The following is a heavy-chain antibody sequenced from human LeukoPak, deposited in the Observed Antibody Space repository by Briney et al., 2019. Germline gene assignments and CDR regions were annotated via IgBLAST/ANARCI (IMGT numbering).Heavy chain of an antibody. D-gene: IGHD5-24*01. CDR2: MNPNSGNT. J-gene: IGHJ4*02. Sequence: ASVKVSCKASGYTFTSYDINWVRQATGQGLEWMGWMNPNSGNTGYAQKFQGRVTMTRNTSISTAYMELSSLRSEDTAVYYCARGGVEMATELVDYRGQGTLVTVSS. V-gene: IGHV1-8*01. CDR1: GYTFTSYD. CDR3: ARGGVEMATELVDY.